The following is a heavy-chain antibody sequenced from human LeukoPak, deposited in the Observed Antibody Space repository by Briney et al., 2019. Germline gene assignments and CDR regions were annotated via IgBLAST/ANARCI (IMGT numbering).Heavy chain of an antibody. CDR3: VRDRIKNGYDAFDI. V-gene: IGHV3-74*01. Sequence: RRSLRLSCAASGFIPRMYWTYAVRQDPEKGLVWVSRINGDGANTAYADSVQGRFTISRDNAKNTLYLQMSSLRAEDTALYYCVRDRIKNGYDAFDIWGQGTMVTVSS. D-gene: IGHD5-18*01. CDR2: INGDGANT. J-gene: IGHJ3*02. CDR1: GFIPRMYW.